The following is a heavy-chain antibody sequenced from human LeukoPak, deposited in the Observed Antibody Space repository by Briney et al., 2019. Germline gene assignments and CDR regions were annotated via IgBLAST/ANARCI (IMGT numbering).Heavy chain of an antibody. CDR1: GFTFSSYS. J-gene: IGHJ4*02. D-gene: IGHD5-18*01. Sequence: GGSLRLSCAASGFTFSSYSMNWVRQAPGKGLEWVSYISSSSSTIYYADSVKGRFTISRDNAKNSLYLQMNSLRAEDTAVYCCARARIQLGFDYWGRGTLVTVSS. V-gene: IGHV3-48*01. CDR2: ISSSSSTI. CDR3: ARARIQLGFDY.